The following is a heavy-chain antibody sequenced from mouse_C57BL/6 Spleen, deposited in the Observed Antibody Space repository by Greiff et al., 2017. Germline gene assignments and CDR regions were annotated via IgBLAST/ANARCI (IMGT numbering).Heavy chain of an antibody. CDR2: ISSGGSYT. CDR3: ASPYNYDGNYFDD. CDR1: GFTFSSYG. D-gene: IGHD2-12*01. V-gene: IGHV5-6*01. Sequence: EVKVVESGGDLVKPGGSLKLSCAASGFTFSSYGMSWVRQTPDKRLEWVATISSGGSYTYYPDSVKGRYTISRDNAKNTLYLQLSSLTSEDTAMCGCASPYNYDGNYFDDWGQGTTLTVSS. J-gene: IGHJ2*01.